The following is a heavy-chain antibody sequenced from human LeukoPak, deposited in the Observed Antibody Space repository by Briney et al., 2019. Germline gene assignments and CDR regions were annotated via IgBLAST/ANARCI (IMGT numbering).Heavy chain of an antibody. V-gene: IGHV4-39*07. Sequence: PSETLSLTCTVSGGSISSRSYYWGWIRQPPGKGLEWIGSIYYSGSTYYNPSLKSRVTISVDTSKNQFSLKLSSVTAADTAVYYWGRVLLVPAANFFWSYPWGQGTLFTVSS. J-gene: IGHJ5*02. D-gene: IGHD2-2*01. CDR2: IYYSGST. CDR1: GGSISSRSYY. CDR3: GRVLLVPAANFFWSYP.